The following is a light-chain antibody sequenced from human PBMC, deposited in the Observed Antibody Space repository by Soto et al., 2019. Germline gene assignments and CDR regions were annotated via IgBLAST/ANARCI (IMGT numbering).Light chain of an antibody. J-gene: IGLJ2*01. V-gene: IGLV2-14*01. CDR2: DVT. CDR3: RSYTSSSTVV. CDR1: SSDVGGYNY. Sequence: QSALTQPASVSGSPGQSITISCTGTSSDVGGYNYVSWYQQYPGKAPKLMIYDVTNRPSGVSDRFSGSKSGNTASLTISGLQAEYEADYYCRSYTSSSTVVFGGGTKLTVL.